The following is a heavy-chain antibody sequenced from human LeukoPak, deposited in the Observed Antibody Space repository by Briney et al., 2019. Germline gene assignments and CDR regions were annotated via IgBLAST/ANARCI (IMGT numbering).Heavy chain of an antibody. Sequence: GGSLRLSCAASGFTFSSYEMNWVRQAPGKGLEWVSYISSSGSTIYYADSVKGRFTISRDNAKNSLYLQMNSLRAEDTAVYYCAREGSYSGGFDYWGQGTLVTVSS. CDR1: GFTFSSYE. D-gene: IGHD6-19*01. CDR2: ISSSGSTI. J-gene: IGHJ4*02. V-gene: IGHV3-48*03. CDR3: AREGSYSGGFDY.